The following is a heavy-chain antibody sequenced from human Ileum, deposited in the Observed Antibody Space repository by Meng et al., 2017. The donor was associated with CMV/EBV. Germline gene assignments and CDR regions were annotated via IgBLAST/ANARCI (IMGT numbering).Heavy chain of an antibody. Sequence: SETLSLTCTVSSDSFRTYNWNWIRQPPGKGLEWIGYIYYNGDINYNPSLRDRLTISVDTSKNQFSLNLHSVTAADTAVYYCARAIAVAGTRRAFDYWGQGTLVTVSS. D-gene: IGHD6-19*01. CDR1: SDSFRTYN. CDR3: ARAIAVAGTRRAFDY. J-gene: IGHJ4*02. V-gene: IGHV4-59*01. CDR2: IYYNGDI.